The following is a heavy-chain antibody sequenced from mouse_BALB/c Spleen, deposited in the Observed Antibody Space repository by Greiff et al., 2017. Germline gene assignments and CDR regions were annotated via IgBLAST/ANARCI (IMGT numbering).Heavy chain of an antibody. Sequence: EVQGVESGGGLVKPGGSLKLSCAASGFAFSSYDMSWVRQTPEKGLEWVAYISSGGGSTYYPDSVKGRFTISRDNARNILYLQMSSLRSEDTAMYYCARDYYGYVTDYWGQGTTLTVSS. D-gene: IGHD2-2*01. CDR3: ARDYYGYVTDY. J-gene: IGHJ2*01. V-gene: IGHV5-12-1*01. CDR2: ISSGGGST. CDR1: GFAFSSYD.